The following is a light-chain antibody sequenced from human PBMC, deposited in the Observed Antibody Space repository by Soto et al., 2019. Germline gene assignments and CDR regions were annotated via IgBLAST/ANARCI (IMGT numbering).Light chain of an antibody. CDR1: SSDVGGYNY. V-gene: IGLV2-14*01. CDR2: DVS. J-gene: IGLJ3*02. Sequence: QSVLTQPASVSGSPGQSITISCTGTSSDVGGYNYVSWYQQHPGKAPKLMIYDVSNRPSGVSNRFSGSKSGNTASLTISGLQAEDEADYYCSSYTSGSTRVFGGVTKLTVL. CDR3: SSYTSGSTRV.